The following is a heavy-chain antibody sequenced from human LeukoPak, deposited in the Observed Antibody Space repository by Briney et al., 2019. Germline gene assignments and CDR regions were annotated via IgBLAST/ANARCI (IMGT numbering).Heavy chain of an antibody. Sequence: SETLPLTCTVSGGSISSGSYYWSWIRQPAGKGLEWIGRIYTSGSTNYNPSLKSRVNISVDTSKNQFSLKLSSVTAADTAVYYCASTGIAAAGSDYWGQGTLVTVSS. V-gene: IGHV4-61*02. J-gene: IGHJ4*02. D-gene: IGHD6-13*01. CDR3: ASTGIAAAGSDY. CDR2: IYTSGST. CDR1: GGSISSGSYY.